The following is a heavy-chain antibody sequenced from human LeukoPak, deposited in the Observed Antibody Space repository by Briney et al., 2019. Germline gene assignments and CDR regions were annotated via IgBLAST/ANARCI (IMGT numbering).Heavy chain of an antibody. CDR2: INPNSGGT. J-gene: IGHJ4*02. CDR1: GYTFTGYY. CDR3: ARGAASSYYGSGSWADY. D-gene: IGHD3-10*01. Sequence: ASVKVSCKASGYTFTGYYIHWVRQAPGQGLEWMGWINPNSGGTNYAQKFQGRVTLTRDTSISTAYMELSRLTSDDTAVYYCARGAASSYYGSGSWADYWGQGTLVTVSS. V-gene: IGHV1-2*02.